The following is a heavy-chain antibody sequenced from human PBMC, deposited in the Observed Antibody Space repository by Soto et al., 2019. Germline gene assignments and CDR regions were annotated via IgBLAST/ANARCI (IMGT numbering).Heavy chain of an antibody. Sequence: QITLKESGPTLVKPTQHLTLTCTFSGFSLSTSGVGVGWIRQPPGKALEWLALIYWDDDKRYSPSLKSRLTLTQDTSTNHVVRTMTNMDPLDTATYYCAHRFNYRDYVYFDHRGQGTLVTVPS. V-gene: IGHV2-5*02. CDR1: GFSLSTSGVG. J-gene: IGHJ4*02. CDR3: AHRFNYRDYVYFDH. CDR2: IYWDDDK. D-gene: IGHD4-17*01.